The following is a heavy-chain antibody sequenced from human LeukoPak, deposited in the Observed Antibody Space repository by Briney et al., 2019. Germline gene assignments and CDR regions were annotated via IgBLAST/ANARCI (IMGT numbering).Heavy chain of an antibody. CDR1: GFTFSSYA. D-gene: IGHD3-9*01. Sequence: GGSLRLSCAASGFTFSSYAMHWVRQAPGKGLEYVSAISSNGGSTYYANSVKGRFTIPRDNSKNTLYLQMGSLRAEDMAVYYCARGSRYFDWLSGFDYRGQGTLVTVSS. CDR2: ISSNGGST. V-gene: IGHV3-64*01. CDR3: ARGSRYFDWLSGFDY. J-gene: IGHJ4*02.